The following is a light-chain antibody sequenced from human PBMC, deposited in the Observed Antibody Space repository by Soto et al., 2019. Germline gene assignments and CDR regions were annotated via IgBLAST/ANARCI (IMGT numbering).Light chain of an antibody. CDR1: QTISRDA. CDR3: QHYGASPGA. Sequence: EVVLTQSPGTLSLSPGERGALSCRASQTISRDAVAWYQQRPGQAPTLLIYDVSSRATGIPVRFSGSGSRTDFTLTISRLEPEDFAVYYCQHYGASPGAFGPGTKVDIK. CDR2: DVS. J-gene: IGKJ3*01. V-gene: IGKV3-20*01.